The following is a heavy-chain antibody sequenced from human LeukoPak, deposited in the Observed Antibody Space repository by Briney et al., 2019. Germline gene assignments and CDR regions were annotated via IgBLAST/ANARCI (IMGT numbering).Heavy chain of an antibody. V-gene: IGHV3-9*01. Sequence: PGGSLRLSCAASGFIFDDYAMHWVRQVPGKGLQWVSGINWNSSYIGLADFVKGRVTISRDNAKNSLYVQMNSLRAEDTAVYYCARFSSGGPFDYWGQGTLVTVSS. CDR3: ARFSSGGPFDY. J-gene: IGHJ4*02. D-gene: IGHD3-16*01. CDR2: INWNSSYI. CDR1: GFIFDDYA.